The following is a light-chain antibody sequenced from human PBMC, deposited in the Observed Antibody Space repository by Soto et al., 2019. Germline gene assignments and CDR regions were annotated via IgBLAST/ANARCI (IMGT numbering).Light chain of an antibody. CDR1: QSVSRN. V-gene: IGKV3-15*01. CDR2: GAS. CDR3: QQYNNCSPLA. J-gene: IGKJ2*01. Sequence: EIVMTQSPATMSVSTGERVILSCRASQSVSRNLAWYQQIAGQAPRLLIYGASTRDTGIPARFSGSGSGTQFTLTISLLQSEDFAFYYCQQYNNCSPLAFGRGTKLEIK.